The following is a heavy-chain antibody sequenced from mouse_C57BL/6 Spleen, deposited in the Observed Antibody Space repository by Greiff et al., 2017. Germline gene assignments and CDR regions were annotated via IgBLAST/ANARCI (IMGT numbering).Heavy chain of an antibody. D-gene: IGHD2-1*01. V-gene: IGHV1-80*01. CDR1: GYAFSSYW. Sequence: VQLQESGAELVKPGASVKISCKASGYAFSSYWMNWVKQRPGKGLEWIGQIYPGDGDTNDNGKFKGKATLTADKSSSTAYMQLSSLTSEDSAVYFCSIYYGNYVAFAYWGQGTLVTVSA. CDR3: SIYYGNYVAFAY. CDR2: IYPGDGDT. J-gene: IGHJ3*01.